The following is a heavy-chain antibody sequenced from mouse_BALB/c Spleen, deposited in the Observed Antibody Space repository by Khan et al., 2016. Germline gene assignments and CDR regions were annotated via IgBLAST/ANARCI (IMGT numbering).Heavy chain of an antibody. V-gene: IGHV1-4*01. D-gene: IGHD2-5*01. CDR3: ARSRRKGSNYLFDY. CDR1: GYTFTIYT. CDR2: INPSSGYT. J-gene: IGHJ2*01. Sequence: VELKQSGAELARPGASVKMSCKASGYTFTIYTMHWVKQRPGQGLEWIGYINPSSGYTNYNQKFKDKATLTADKSSSTAYMQLSSLTSEDSAVYYCARSRRKGSNYLFDYWGQGTTLTVSS.